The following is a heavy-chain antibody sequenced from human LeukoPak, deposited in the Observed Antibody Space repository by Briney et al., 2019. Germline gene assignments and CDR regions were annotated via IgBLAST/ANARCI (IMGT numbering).Heavy chain of an antibody. V-gene: IGHV4-59*08. CDR2: IYDSGSI. CDR3: ARGRRAGGGWPFFDS. CDR1: GGSISSFY. Sequence: SETLSLTCTVSGGSISSFYWNWLPQPPGKGLEWIGYIYDSGSIIYNPSLKSRVTISLDTSKNQFSVRLSSMTAADTAVYYCARGRRAGGGWPFFDSWGQGTLVSVSS. D-gene: IGHD6-19*01. J-gene: IGHJ4*02.